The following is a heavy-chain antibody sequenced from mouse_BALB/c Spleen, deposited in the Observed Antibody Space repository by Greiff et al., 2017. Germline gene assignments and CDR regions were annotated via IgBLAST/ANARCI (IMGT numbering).Heavy chain of an antibody. Sequence: EVMLVESGGGLVKPGGSLKLSCAASGFTFSDYYMYWVRQTPEKRLEWVATISDGGSYTYYPDSVKGRFTISRDNAKNNLYLQMSSLKSEDTAMYYCARAGGNYVRYWYFDVWGAGTTVTVSS. CDR1: GFTFSDYY. D-gene: IGHD2-1*01. CDR3: ARAGGNYVRYWYFDV. CDR2: ISDGGSYT. V-gene: IGHV5-4*02. J-gene: IGHJ1*01.